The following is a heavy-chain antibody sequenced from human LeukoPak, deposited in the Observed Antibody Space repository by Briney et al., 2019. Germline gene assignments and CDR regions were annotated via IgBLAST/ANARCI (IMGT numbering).Heavy chain of an antibody. CDR2: IYYSGST. J-gene: IGHJ5*02. V-gene: IGHV4-59*08. CDR1: GGSISSYY. D-gene: IGHD2-21*02. CDR3: ARQAAYCGGDCYWVYNWFDP. Sequence: SETLSLTCAVSGGSISSYYWSWIRQPPGKGLEWIGYIYYSGSTNYNPSLKSRVTISVDTSKNQFSLKLSSVTAADTAVYYCARQAAYCGGDCYWVYNWFDPWGQGTLVTASS.